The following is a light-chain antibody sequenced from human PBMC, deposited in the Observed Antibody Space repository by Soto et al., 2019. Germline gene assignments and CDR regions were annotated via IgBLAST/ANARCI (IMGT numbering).Light chain of an antibody. CDR1: NIKTKS. J-gene: IGLJ2*01. CDR2: DDG. V-gene: IGLV3-21*02. CDR3: QVWDSGSDHVV. Sequence: SYELTQPPSVSVGPGQTARIACGGDNIKTKSVHWYQQKPGQAPVLVVYDDGVRPSGIPERFSGSNSGNTATLTISRVEAGDEADFYCQVWDSGSDHVVFGGGTKLTVL.